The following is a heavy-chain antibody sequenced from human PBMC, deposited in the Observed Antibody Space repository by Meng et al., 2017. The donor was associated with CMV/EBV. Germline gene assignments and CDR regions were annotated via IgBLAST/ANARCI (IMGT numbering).Heavy chain of an antibody. CDR1: GFTFSSYA. V-gene: IGHV3-23*03. D-gene: IGHD6-13*01. Sequence: GGSLRLSCAASGFTFSSYAMSWVRQAPGKGLEWVSVIYSGGSSTYYADSVKGRFTISRDNSKNTLYLQMNSLRAEDTAVYYCARTLRSSWYVDWGQGTLVTVSS. J-gene: IGHJ4*02. CDR2: IYSGGSST. CDR3: ARTLRSSWYVD.